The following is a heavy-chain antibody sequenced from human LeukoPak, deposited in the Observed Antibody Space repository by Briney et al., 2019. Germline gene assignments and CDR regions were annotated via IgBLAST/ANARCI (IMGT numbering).Heavy chain of an antibody. V-gene: IGHV3-48*01. Sequence: GGSLRPSCAASGFTFSSYSMNWVRQAPGKGLEWVSNNSSSSSTIYYADSVKGRFTIFRDNAKNSLYLQMDGLRAEDTAVYYCARYCGTITCYLDWFDPWGQGTLLTVSS. CDR1: GFTFSSYS. CDR3: ARYCGTITCYLDWFDP. J-gene: IGHJ5*02. CDR2: NSSSSSTI. D-gene: IGHD2-2*01.